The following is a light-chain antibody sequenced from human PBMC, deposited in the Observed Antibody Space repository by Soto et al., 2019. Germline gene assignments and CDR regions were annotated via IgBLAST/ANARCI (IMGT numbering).Light chain of an antibody. Sequence: ETVRTQSPATLSVSPGERATLSCRASQSVSSNLAWYQQKPGQAPRLLIYGASTRAAGIPTRFGGRGSGRVFTLTISRVQFDDFSLFYFQPYHYWPPWTFGQGSKVEVK. CDR2: GAS. CDR3: QPYHYWPPWT. CDR1: QSVSSN. J-gene: IGKJ1*01. V-gene: IGKV3-15*01.